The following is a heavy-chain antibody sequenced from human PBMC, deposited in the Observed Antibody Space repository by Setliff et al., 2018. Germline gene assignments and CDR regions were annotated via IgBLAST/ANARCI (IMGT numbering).Heavy chain of an antibody. D-gene: IGHD3-3*01. Sequence: SETLSLTCAVYGGSFSGSFWSWIRQPPGKGLEWIGEINHTGGTNYTPSLKSRVTISVDTSKNQFSLKLSSVTAADTAVYYCARGEISWRGGASDIWGQGTMVTV. CDR2: INHTGGT. CDR3: ARGEISWRGGASDI. V-gene: IGHV4-34*01. J-gene: IGHJ3*02. CDR1: GGSFSGSF.